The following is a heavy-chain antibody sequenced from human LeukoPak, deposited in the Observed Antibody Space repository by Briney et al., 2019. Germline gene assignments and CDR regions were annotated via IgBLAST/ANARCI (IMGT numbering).Heavy chain of an antibody. CDR3: ARQAIVVVPAANQYYYYGMDV. D-gene: IGHD2-2*01. CDR2: ISSSSSTI. V-gene: IGHV3-48*04. CDR1: GFTFSSYS. J-gene: IGHJ6*02. Sequence: GGSLRLSCAASGFTFSSYSMNWVRQAPGKGLEWVSYISSSSSTIYYADSVKGRFTISRDNAKNSLYLQMNSLRAEDTAVYYCARQAIVVVPAANQYYYYGMDVWGQGTTVTVSS.